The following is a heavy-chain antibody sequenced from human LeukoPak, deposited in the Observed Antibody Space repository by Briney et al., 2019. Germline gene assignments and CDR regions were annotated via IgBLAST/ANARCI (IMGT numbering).Heavy chain of an antibody. CDR2: INPNSGGT. CDR1: GYTFTGYY. Sequence: ASVKVSCKAPGYTFTGYYMHSLRQAPGQGLEWMGWINPNSGGTNYAQKFQGRVTMTRDTSISTAYMELSRLRSDDTAVYYCARSGLRDYFDYWGQGTLVTVSS. V-gene: IGHV1-2*02. CDR3: ARSGLRDYFDY. J-gene: IGHJ4*01. D-gene: IGHD3-22*01.